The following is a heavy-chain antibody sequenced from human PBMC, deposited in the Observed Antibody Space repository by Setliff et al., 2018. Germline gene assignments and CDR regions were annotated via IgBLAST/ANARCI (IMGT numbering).Heavy chain of an antibody. CDR1: GAAISTYH. Sequence: SQTLSLTCAVSGAAISTYHWSWLRQPPGKGLEWIGYVSYGGSTKYNPSLESRVTISLDAPKNQFSLKLTSVTAADTAVYYCARTGTTYYYSCMDVWGKGTTVTVSS. D-gene: IGHD3-22*01. CDR3: ARTGTTYYYSCMDV. J-gene: IGHJ6*03. V-gene: IGHV4-59*08. CDR2: VSYGGST.